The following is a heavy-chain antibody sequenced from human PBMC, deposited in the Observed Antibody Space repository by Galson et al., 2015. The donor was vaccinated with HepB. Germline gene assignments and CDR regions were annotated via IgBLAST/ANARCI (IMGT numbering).Heavy chain of an antibody. Sequence: PALVKPTQPLTLTCTVSGLSLSNTRMGVSWIRQPPGKALEWLAHIFSNDEKSYSTSLKSRLTISKDTSKSQGVLTMTNMDPVDTATYYCARIAVAGLNWFAPWGQGTLVTVSS. V-gene: IGHV2-26*01. CDR1: GLSLSNTRMG. CDR2: IFSNDEK. J-gene: IGHJ5*02. D-gene: IGHD6-19*01. CDR3: ARIAVAGLNWFAP.